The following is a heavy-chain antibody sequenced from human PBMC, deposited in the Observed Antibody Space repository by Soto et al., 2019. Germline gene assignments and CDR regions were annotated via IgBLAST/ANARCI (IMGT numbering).Heavy chain of an antibody. CDR3: ARVRYYYGSGSANYFDY. V-gene: IGHV3-48*03. Sequence: LRLSCAASGFTFSDNEMNWVRQAPGKGLEWVSYISSTGHTMYYADSVKGRFTISRDNAKNSLYLQMNSLRVEDTAVYYCARVRYYYGSGSANYFDYWGQGTLVTVSS. CDR1: GFTFSDNE. D-gene: IGHD3-10*01. J-gene: IGHJ4*02. CDR2: ISSTGHTM.